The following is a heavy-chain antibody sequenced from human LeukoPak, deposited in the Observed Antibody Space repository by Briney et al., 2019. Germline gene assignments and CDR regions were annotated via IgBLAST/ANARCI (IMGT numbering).Heavy chain of an antibody. V-gene: IGHV4-59*08. CDR1: GGSISSYY. J-gene: IGHJ4*02. Sequence: SETLSLTCTVSGGSISSYYWSWIRQPPGKGLEWIGYIYYSGSTNYNPSLKSRVTISVDTSKNQFSLKLSSVTAADTAVYYCARVAWGDILTGYYSHWGQGTLVTVSS. CDR3: ARVAWGDILTGYYSH. D-gene: IGHD3-9*01. CDR2: IYYSGST.